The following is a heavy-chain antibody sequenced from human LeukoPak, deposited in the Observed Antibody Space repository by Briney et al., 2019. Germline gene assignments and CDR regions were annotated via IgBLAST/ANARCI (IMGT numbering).Heavy chain of an antibody. Sequence: SETLSLTCAVSGGSISSGGYSWSWIRQPPGRGLEWIGYIYHSGSTYYNPSLKSRVTISVDRSKNQFSLKLSSVTAADTAVYYCASRYYYDSSGYSYWGQGTLVTVSS. J-gene: IGHJ4*02. CDR1: GGSISSGGYS. V-gene: IGHV4-30-2*01. D-gene: IGHD3-22*01. CDR3: ASRYYYDSSGYSY. CDR2: IYHSGST.